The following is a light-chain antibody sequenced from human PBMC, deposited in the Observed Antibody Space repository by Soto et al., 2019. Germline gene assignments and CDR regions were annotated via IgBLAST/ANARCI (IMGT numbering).Light chain of an antibody. CDR1: QSVSSAY. CDR3: QQYGTSPDT. CDR2: DVS. J-gene: IGKJ1*01. Sequence: VLRQCRGTMSLSPGERGTRVGRGSQSVSSAYLAWYQQKPGQAPRLLIYDVSSRATGIPDRFSGSGSGTNFPLPVSRLAPVAFAVYSCQQYGTSPDTFGQGTKVDIK. V-gene: IGKV3-20*01.